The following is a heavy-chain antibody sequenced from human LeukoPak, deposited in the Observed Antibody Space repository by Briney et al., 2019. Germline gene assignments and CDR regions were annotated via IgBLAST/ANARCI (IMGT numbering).Heavy chain of an antibody. D-gene: IGHD6-19*01. Sequence: SETLSLTCTVSGGSISSGSYYWGWIRQPPGKGLEWIGSIYYSGSTYYNPSLKSRVTISVDTSKNQFSLKLSSVTAADTAVYYCARLIAVAVNFDYWGQGTLVTVSS. J-gene: IGHJ4*02. CDR1: GGSISSGSYY. CDR3: ARLIAVAVNFDY. V-gene: IGHV4-39*01. CDR2: IYYSGST.